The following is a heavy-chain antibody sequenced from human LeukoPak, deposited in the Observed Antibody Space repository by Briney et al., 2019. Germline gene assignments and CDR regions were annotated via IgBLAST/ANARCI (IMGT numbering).Heavy chain of an antibody. D-gene: IGHD3-22*01. CDR3: ARDNYYDSSGLGY. Sequence: PGGSLRLSCAASGFTFSSYSMNWVRQAPGKGLEWVSSISSSSSYIYYADSVKGRFTISRDNAKNSLYPQMNSLRAEDTAVYYCARDNYYDSSGLGYWGQGTLVTVSS. CDR2: ISSSSSYI. CDR1: GFTFSSYS. V-gene: IGHV3-21*01. J-gene: IGHJ4*02.